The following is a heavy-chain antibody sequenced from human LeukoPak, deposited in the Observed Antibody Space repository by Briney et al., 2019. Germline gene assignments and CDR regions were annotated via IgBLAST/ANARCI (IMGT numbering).Heavy chain of an antibody. D-gene: IGHD3-9*01. V-gene: IGHV1-18*01. CDR2: ISAYNGNT. Sequence: GASVKVSCKASGYTFTSYGISWVRQAPGQGLEWMGWISAYNGNTNYAQKLQGRVTMTTDTSTSTAYMELRSLRSEDTAVYYCARGPTYYDILTGSNWFDPWGQGTLVTVSS. CDR3: ARGPTYYDILTGSNWFDP. J-gene: IGHJ5*02. CDR1: GYTFTSYG.